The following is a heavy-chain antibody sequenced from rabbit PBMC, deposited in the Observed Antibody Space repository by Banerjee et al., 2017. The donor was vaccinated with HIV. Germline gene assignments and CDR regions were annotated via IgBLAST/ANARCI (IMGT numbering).Heavy chain of an antibody. CDR2: IDVDYEST. Sequence: QSLEESGGDLVKPGASLTLTCTVSGFSFSSTYWICWVRQAPGKGLEWIACIDVDYESTYYATWAKGRFTISKASSTTVTLQMTSLTAADTATYFCEGGGVGVYFNFWGQGTLVTVS. V-gene: IGHV1S40*01. CDR1: GFSFSSTYW. D-gene: IGHD5-1*01. J-gene: IGHJ4*01. CDR3: EGGGVGVYFNF.